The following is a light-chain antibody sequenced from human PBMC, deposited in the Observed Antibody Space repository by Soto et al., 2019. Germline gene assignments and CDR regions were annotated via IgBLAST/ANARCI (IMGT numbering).Light chain of an antibody. Sequence: QSALTQPSAVSGSPGQAITISCTGTSSDVGGYNYVSWYQQHPGRARNLMIYEVTNRPSGISNRFSGSKSGNKASLTISGLQAEYETDYYCSSYKSSSSVVFGGGTKLTVL. V-gene: IGLV2-14*01. CDR3: SSYKSSSSVV. CDR2: EVT. J-gene: IGLJ2*01. CDR1: SSDVGGYNY.